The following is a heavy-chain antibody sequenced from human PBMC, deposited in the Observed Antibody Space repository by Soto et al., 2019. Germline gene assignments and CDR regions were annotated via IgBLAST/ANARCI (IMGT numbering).Heavy chain of an antibody. CDR3: AKDDVSGDGLWLVSA. CDR1: GFSFNKYA. D-gene: IGHD2-21*02. Sequence: DVQLLESGGGLVQPGGSLKLSCVASGFSFNKYAMIWVRQAPGKGQEWVSGITGSGSSIQYTASVKGRFTISRDNSKNTVYLQMEYLRAEDTAMYYCAKDDVSGDGLWLVSAWAQETPVTVS. CDR2: ITGSGSSI. J-gene: IGHJ5*02. V-gene: IGHV3-23*01.